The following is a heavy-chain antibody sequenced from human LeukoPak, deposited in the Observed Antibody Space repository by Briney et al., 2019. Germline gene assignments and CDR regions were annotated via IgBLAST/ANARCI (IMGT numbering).Heavy chain of an antibody. CDR3: AKDRGYNILTGYSKGHYFDY. D-gene: IGHD3-9*01. Sequence: PGGSLRLSCAASGFTFSSYWMSWVRQAPGKGLEWVANIKQDGSEKYYVDSVKGRFTISRDNSKNTLYLQMNSLRAEDTAVYSCAKDRGYNILTGYSKGHYFDYWGQGTLVTVSS. CDR2: IKQDGSEK. CDR1: GFTFSSYW. J-gene: IGHJ4*02. V-gene: IGHV3-7*01.